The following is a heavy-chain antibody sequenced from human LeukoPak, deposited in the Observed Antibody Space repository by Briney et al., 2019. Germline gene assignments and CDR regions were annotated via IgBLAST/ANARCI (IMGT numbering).Heavy chain of an antibody. V-gene: IGHV3-21*01. J-gene: IGHJ4*02. Sequence: GGSLRLSCAASGFTFSSYSMNWVRQAPGKGLEWVSSISSSSYIYYADSVKGRFTISRDNAKNSLYLQMNSLRAEDTAVYYCARWGNGGYYFDYWGQGTLVTVSS. CDR1: GFTFSSYS. D-gene: IGHD4-23*01. CDR3: ARWGNGGYYFDY. CDR2: ISSSSYI.